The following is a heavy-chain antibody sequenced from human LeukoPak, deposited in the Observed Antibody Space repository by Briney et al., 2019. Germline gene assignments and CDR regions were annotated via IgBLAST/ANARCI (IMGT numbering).Heavy chain of an antibody. J-gene: IGHJ3*02. D-gene: IGHD3-22*01. Sequence: SETLSLTCTVSGGSISSYYWSWIRQPPGKGLEWIGYIYYSGSTNYNPSLKSRVTISVDTSKNQFSLKLSSVTAADTAVYYCASLYDSYEDDAFDIWGQVTMVTVSS. V-gene: IGHV4-59*01. CDR1: GGSISSYY. CDR3: ASLYDSYEDDAFDI. CDR2: IYYSGST.